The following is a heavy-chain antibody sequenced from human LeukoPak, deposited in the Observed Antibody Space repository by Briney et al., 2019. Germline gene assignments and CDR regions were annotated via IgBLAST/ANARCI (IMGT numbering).Heavy chain of an antibody. Sequence: GGSLRLSCAASGFTFSSYSMNWVRQAPGKGLEWVSSISSSSSYIYYADSVKGRFTISRDNVRNSLYLQMNSLRAEDTAVYYCARVGRSTLRYFDWLLGNALDYWGQGTLVTVSS. CDR1: GFTFSSYS. CDR3: ARVGRSTLRYFDWLLGNALDY. CDR2: ISSSSSYI. D-gene: IGHD3-9*01. J-gene: IGHJ4*02. V-gene: IGHV3-21*01.